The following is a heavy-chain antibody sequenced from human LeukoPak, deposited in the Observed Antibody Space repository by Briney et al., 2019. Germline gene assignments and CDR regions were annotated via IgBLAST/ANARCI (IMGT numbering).Heavy chain of an antibody. CDR3: AKGGSFRAFDY. CDR2: TSGSGGST. D-gene: IGHD6-13*01. J-gene: IGHJ4*02. CDR1: GFTFSSYA. V-gene: IGHV3-23*01. Sequence: PGGSLRLSCAASGFTFSSYAMHWVRQAPGEGLEWVSTTSGSGGSTDYSDSVTGRFTISRDNSKNTLYLQMNSLRADDTALYYCAKGGSFRAFDYWGQGTLVTVSS.